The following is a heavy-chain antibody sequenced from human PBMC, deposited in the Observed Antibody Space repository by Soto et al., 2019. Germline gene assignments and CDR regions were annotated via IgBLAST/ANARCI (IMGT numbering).Heavy chain of an antibody. CDR2: IMPVFRTP. V-gene: IGHV1-69*05. D-gene: IGHD2-8*01. J-gene: IGHJ6*02. Sequence: QVQLEQSGAEVKKPGSSVKVSCKASGGTFRTAAISWVRQAPGQGLEWMGGIMPVFRTPDYAQKFQGRVTXPXDXPTNTAYMELSGLRSDDTAVYYCARDNDRPQLGGNYYYILDVWGQGTTITVSS. CDR1: GGTFRTAA. CDR3: ARDNDRPQLGGNYYYILDV.